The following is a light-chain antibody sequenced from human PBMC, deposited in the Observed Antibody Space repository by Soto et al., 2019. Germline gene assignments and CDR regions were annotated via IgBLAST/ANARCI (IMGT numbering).Light chain of an antibody. CDR2: AND. CDR3: AVGGDNVRGL. V-gene: IGLV1-44*01. CDR1: SSNIGGNA. Sequence: QSVLTQPPSVSGTPGQRVTISCSGSSSNIGGNAVTWYQQVPGTAPKLLIYANDQRPSGISVRCSESKTSTSPSLAIRGLQSEDEAYYDCAVGGDNVRGLFGGGTKLTVL. J-gene: IGLJ2*01.